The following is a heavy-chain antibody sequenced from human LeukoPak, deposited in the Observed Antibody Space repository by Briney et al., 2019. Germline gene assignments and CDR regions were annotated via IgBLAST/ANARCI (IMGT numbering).Heavy chain of an antibody. CDR3: VRGDCYFDS. CDR1: GFYFSVSR. D-gene: IGHD2-21*01. CDR2: VHQDGTEK. V-gene: IGHV3-7*04. Sequence: GGSLRLSWVTSGFYFSVSRMTCVRQPPGKGLQWVANVHQDGTEKHFLASVEGRFTISRYNAKKSLYLQMSSLRPQDTAVYFCVRGDCYFDSWGQGTLVTVSS. J-gene: IGHJ4*02.